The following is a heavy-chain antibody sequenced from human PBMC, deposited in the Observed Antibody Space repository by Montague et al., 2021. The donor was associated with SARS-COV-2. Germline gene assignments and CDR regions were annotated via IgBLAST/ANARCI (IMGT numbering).Heavy chain of an antibody. J-gene: IGHJ5*02. V-gene: IGHV4-39*01. CDR3: ARKEMKYSSIWSTVGNWFDP. Sequence: SETLSLTCTVSGGSISSSSYYWGWIRQPPGKGLEWIGSIYYSGSTYYNPSLKSRVTISVDTSKNQFSLKLSSVIAADTAVYYCARKEMKYSSIWSTVGNWFDPWGQGTLVTVSS. CDR2: IYYSGST. D-gene: IGHD6-13*01. CDR1: GGSISSSSYY.